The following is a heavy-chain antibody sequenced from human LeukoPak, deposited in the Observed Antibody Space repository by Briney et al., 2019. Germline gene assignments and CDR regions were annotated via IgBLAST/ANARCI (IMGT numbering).Heavy chain of an antibody. J-gene: IGHJ4*02. D-gene: IGHD6-19*01. CDR1: GFTFNSYS. CDR3: ARDRVGGGWFFDN. V-gene: IGHV3-21*01. CDR2: ISPSSIYI. Sequence: GGSLRLSCAASGFTFNSYSMNWVRQAPGKGLEWVSSISPSSIYIYFAESVKGRFSISRDNAKNSVYLQMNSLRAEDTAVYYCARDRVGGGWFFDNWGQGTLVTVFS.